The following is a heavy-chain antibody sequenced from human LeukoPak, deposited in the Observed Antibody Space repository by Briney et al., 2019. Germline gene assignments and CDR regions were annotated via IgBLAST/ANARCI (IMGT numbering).Heavy chain of an antibody. D-gene: IGHD4-17*01. Sequence: PSETLSLTCTVSGGSISSGGYYWSWIRQHPGKGLEWIGYIYYSGSTYYNPSLKSRVTISVDTSKNPFSLKLSSVTAADTAVYYCARGSGDYIPNFDYWGQGTLVTVSS. V-gene: IGHV4-31*03. J-gene: IGHJ4*02. CDR3: ARGSGDYIPNFDY. CDR2: IYYSGST. CDR1: GGSISSGGYY.